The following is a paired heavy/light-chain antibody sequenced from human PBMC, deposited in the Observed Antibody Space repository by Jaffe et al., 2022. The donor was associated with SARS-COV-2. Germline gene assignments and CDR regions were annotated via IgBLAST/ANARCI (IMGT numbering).Heavy chain of an antibody. CDR2: IRTGNGDT. CDR1: GYLFTTFD. D-gene: IGHD2-21*01. CDR3: ARGVGTTYNDIVGGRNWLDT. Sequence: QVQLEQSGAEVKKPGASVKVSCQASGYLFTTFDIHWVRQAPGKRLEWMGWIRTGNGDTRYSQEFQDRVTITRDISASAAFMDVSGLRSEDTAVYYCARGVGTTYNDIVGGRNWLDTWGQGTLVIVSS. J-gene: IGHJ5*02. V-gene: IGHV1-3*04.
Light chain of an antibody. J-gene: IGKJ1*01. CDR3: HQYYSSPLT. Sequence: DIVMTQSPDSLAVSLGERATINCKSRQSVLNSSNNKNYLAWYQQKPGQPPKLLIYWASTRASGVPGRFSGSGSGTDFTLTISSLQAEDVAVYFCHQYYSSPLTFGQGTKVEIK. CDR2: WAS. CDR1: QSVLNSSNNKNY. V-gene: IGKV4-1*01.